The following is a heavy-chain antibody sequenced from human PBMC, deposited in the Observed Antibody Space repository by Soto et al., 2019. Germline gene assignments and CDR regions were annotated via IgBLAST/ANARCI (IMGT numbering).Heavy chain of an antibody. V-gene: IGHV4-59*12. CDR2: IYYSGST. J-gene: IGHJ5*02. CDR1: GGSISSYY. D-gene: IGHD3-10*01. Sequence: SETLSLTCTVSGGSISSYYWSWIRQPPGKGLEWIGYIYYSGSTNYNPSLKSRVTISVDTSKNQFSLKLSSVTAADTAVYYCARKPWSITMARGVIPVNNWFDPWGQGTLVTVSS. CDR3: ARKPWSITMARGVIPVNNWFDP.